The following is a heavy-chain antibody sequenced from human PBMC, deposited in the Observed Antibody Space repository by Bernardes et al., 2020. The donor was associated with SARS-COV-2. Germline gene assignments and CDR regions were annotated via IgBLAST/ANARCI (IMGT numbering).Heavy chain of an antibody. CDR2: INHSGST. Sequence: SETLSLTCAVYGGSFSGYYWSWIRQPPGKGLEWIGEINHSGSTNYNPSLKSRVTISVDTSKNQFSLKLSSVTAADTAVYYCARENRGYCGSDTYCLGDYYYYGMDVWGQGTTVTVSS. D-gene: IGHD2-2*01. J-gene: IGHJ6*02. V-gene: IGHV4-34*01. CDR3: ARENRGYCGSDTYCLGDYYYYGMDV. CDR1: GGSFSGYY.